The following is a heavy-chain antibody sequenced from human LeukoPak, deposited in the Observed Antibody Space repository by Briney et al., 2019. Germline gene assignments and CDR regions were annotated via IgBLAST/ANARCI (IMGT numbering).Heavy chain of an antibody. CDR3: ARDGGDGYNFYY. Sequence: PGGSLRLSCAASGFTFSSYDMHWVRQAPGKGLEWVAVIWYDGSNKYYADSVKGRFTISRDNSKNTLYLQMNSLRAEDTAVYYCARDGGDGYNFYYWGQGTLVTVSS. D-gene: IGHD5-24*01. CDR2: IWYDGSNK. CDR1: GFTFSSYD. J-gene: IGHJ4*02. V-gene: IGHV3-33*01.